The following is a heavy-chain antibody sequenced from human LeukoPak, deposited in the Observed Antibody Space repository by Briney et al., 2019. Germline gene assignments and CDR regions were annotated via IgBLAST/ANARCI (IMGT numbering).Heavy chain of an antibody. J-gene: IGHJ5*02. V-gene: IGHV3-23*01. CDR1: GFTFSSYA. Sequence: PGGSLRLSCAASGFTFSSYAMSWVRQAPGKGLEWVSSISGGGGSTYYGDSVKGRFTISRDNSKNTLYLQMYSLGAEDTAVYYCARLPVAIHGYFDPWGQGTLVTVSS. CDR3: ARLPVAIHGYFDP. D-gene: IGHD2-2*01. CDR2: ISGGGGST.